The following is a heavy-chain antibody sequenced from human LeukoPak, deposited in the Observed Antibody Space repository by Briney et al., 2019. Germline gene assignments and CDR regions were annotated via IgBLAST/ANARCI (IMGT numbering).Heavy chain of an antibody. CDR1: GFTVSSNY. J-gene: IGHJ2*01. Sequence: GGSLRLSCAASGFTVSSNYMSWVRQAPGKGLEWVSVIYSGGSTYYADSVKGRFTISRDNPKNTLYLQMNSLRAEDTAVYYCARQAYGDYFDLWGRGTLVTVSS. D-gene: IGHD4-17*01. V-gene: IGHV3-66*04. CDR2: IYSGGST. CDR3: ARQAYGDYFDL.